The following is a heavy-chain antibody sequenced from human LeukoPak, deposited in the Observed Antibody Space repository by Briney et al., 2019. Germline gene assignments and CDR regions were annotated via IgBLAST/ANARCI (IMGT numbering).Heavy chain of an antibody. D-gene: IGHD4-23*01. CDR1: GFTFSGSA. CDR2: IRSKANSYAT. CDR3: TTRPTVANPPSAFDI. V-gene: IGHV3-73*01. J-gene: IGHJ3*02. Sequence: GGSLRLSCAASGFTFSGSAMHWVRQASGKGLEWVGRIRSKANSYATAYAASVKGRFTISRDDSKNTAYLQMNSLKTEDTAVYYCTTRPTVANPPSAFDIWGQGTMVTVSS.